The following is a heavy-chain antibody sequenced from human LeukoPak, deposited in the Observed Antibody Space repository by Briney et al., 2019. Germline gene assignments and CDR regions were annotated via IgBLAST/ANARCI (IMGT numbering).Heavy chain of an antibody. CDR3: AKDLLRYCSSTSCPQEGYMDV. CDR1: GFTFSSYA. CDR2: ISGSGGST. Sequence: PGGSLRLSCAASGFTFSSYAMSWVRQAPGKGLEWVSAISGSGGSTYYADSVKGRFTISRDNSKNTLYLQMNSLRAEDTAVYYCAKDLLRYCSSTSCPQEGYMDVWGKGTTVTVSS. V-gene: IGHV3-23*01. D-gene: IGHD2-2*01. J-gene: IGHJ6*03.